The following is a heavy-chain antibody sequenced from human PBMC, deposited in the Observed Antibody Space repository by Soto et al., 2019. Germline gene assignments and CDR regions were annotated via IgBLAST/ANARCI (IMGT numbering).Heavy chain of an antibody. CDR2: IKQDGSEK. J-gene: IGHJ6*02. D-gene: IGHD3-3*01. V-gene: IGHV3-7*01. CDR1: GFTFSSYW. CDR3: ARDLYSYYVFWSGSLPYYYYGMDV. Sequence: GGSLRLSCAASGFTFSSYWMSWVRQAPGKGLEWVANIKQDGSEKYYVDSVKGRFTISRDNAKNSLYLQMNSLRAEDTAVYYFARDLYSYYVFWSGSLPYYYYGMDVWGQGTTVTVSS.